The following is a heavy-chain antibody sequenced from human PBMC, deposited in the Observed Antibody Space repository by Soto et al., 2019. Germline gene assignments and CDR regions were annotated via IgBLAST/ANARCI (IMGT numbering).Heavy chain of an antibody. CDR3: AREAEWYFDL. V-gene: IGHV3-30-3*01. J-gene: IGHJ2*01. CDR1: GFTFSSYA. CDR2: ISYEGSNK. Sequence: QVQLVESGGGVVQPGRSLRLSCAASGFTFSSYAMHWVRQAPGKGLEWVAVISYEGSNKYYADSVKGRFTISRDNSKNTRYLQMNSLRAEETAVYYCAREAEWYFDLWGRGTLVTVSS.